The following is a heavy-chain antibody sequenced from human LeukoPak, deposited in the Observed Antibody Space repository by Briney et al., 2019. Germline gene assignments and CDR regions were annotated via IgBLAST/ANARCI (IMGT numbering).Heavy chain of an antibody. CDR1: GFTFSSYG. CDR2: ISGSGGST. D-gene: IGHD3-22*01. CDR3: AKVGDYYYDSSGPLDY. Sequence: GGTLRLSCAASGFTFSSYGMSWVRQAPGKGLEWVSAISGSGGSTYYADSVKGRFTISRDNSKNTLYLQMNSLRAEDTAVYYCAKVGDYYYDSSGPLDYWGQGTLVTVSS. V-gene: IGHV3-23*01. J-gene: IGHJ4*02.